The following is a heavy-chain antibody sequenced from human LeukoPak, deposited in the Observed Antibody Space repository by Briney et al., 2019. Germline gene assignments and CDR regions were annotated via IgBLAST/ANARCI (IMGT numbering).Heavy chain of an antibody. V-gene: IGHV4-39*01. CDR2: ISYSGST. CDR3: ARNYYDSSGYYPYFFDY. J-gene: IGHJ4*02. D-gene: IGHD3-22*01. CDR1: GGSISSSSYY. Sequence: SETLSLTCTVSGGSISSSSYYWGWIRQPPGTGLEWIGSISYSGSTYYNPSLKSRVTISVDTSKNQFSLKLSSVTAADTAVYYCARNYYDSSGYYPYFFDYWGQGTLVTVSS.